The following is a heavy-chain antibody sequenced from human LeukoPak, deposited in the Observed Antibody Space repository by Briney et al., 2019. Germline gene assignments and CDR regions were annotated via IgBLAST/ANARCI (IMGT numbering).Heavy chain of an antibody. J-gene: IGHJ4*02. CDR2: INPNSGGT. CDR1: GGTFSSYA. CDR3: ARDISSGWYFDY. Sequence: GASVKVSCKASGGTFSSYAISWVRQAPGQGLEWMGWINPNSGGTNYAQKFQGRVTMTRDTSISTAYMELSRLRSDDTAVYYCARDISSGWYFDYWGQGTLVTVSS. D-gene: IGHD6-19*01. V-gene: IGHV1-2*02.